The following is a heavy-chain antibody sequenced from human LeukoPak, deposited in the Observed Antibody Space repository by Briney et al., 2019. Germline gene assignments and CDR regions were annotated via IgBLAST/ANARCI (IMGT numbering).Heavy chain of an antibody. D-gene: IGHD3-16*01. Sequence: SETLSLTCTVSGGSISSSGYYWAWLRQTPGKGLEWIGSIHHSETTYFNPSLKRQVSFSVDPSKNEVYLQVMAVTAADSALYHCARQTEEKSLIHWFVPWGAGALV. CDR3: ARQTEEKSLIHWFVP. J-gene: IGHJ5*02. V-gene: IGHV4-39*01. CDR1: GGSISSSGYY. CDR2: IHHSETT.